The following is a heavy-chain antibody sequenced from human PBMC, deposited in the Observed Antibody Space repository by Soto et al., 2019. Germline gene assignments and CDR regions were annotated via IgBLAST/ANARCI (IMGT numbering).Heavy chain of an antibody. J-gene: IGHJ4*02. CDR1: GFTVSISY. D-gene: IGHD2-8*01. CDR3: AKRKYCPSPTCFDY. CDR2: RYSDGRS. V-gene: IGHV3-66*01. Sequence: VESGGALVQPGGSLRLSCAGSGFTVSISYMTWVRQVPGKGLEWVSIRYSDGRSYHAESVKGRFTISTDDSENTLYLQMSSLGAEDTAVYYCAKRKYCPSPTCFDYWGQGTQVTVSS.